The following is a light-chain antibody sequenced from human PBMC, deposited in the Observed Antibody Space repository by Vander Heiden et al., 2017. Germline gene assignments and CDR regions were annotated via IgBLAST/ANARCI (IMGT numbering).Light chain of an antibody. CDR1: HIGSKS. V-gene: IGLV3-21*02. CDR2: DDS. Sequence: SYVLTQPPSVSVAPGQTARITCGGNHIGSKSVHWYQQKQGQAPVLVVYDDSDRPSGIPERFSGSNSGNTATLTISRVEAGDEADYYCQVWDSSSDHVVFGGGTKLTVL. CDR3: QVWDSSSDHVV. J-gene: IGLJ2*01.